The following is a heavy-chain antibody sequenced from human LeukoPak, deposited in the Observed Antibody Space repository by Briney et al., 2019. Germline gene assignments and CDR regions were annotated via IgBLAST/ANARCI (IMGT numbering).Heavy chain of an antibody. Sequence: SETLSLTCAVSGYSISSGYYWGWIRQPPGKGLEWIGSIYHSGSTYYNPSLKSRVTISVDTSKNQFSLKLSSVTAAATAVYYCAREAAAAVRVFDYWGQGTLVTASS. CDR3: AREAAAAVRVFDY. CDR2: IYHSGST. V-gene: IGHV4-38-2*01. J-gene: IGHJ4*02. CDR1: GYSISSGYY. D-gene: IGHD6-13*01.